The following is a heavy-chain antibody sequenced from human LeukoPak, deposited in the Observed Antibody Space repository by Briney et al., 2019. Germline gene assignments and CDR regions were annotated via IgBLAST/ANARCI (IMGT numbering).Heavy chain of an antibody. CDR2: IYSGGST. V-gene: IGHV3-53*01. CDR1: GFTVSSNY. Sequence: GGSQRLSCAASGFTVSSNYMSWVRQAPGKGLEWVSVIYSGGSTYYADSVKGRFTISRDNSKNTLNLQMNSLRAEDTAVYYCAREGYCSSTSCYRMDVWGKGTTVTVSS. CDR3: AREGYCSSTSCYRMDV. J-gene: IGHJ6*03. D-gene: IGHD2-2*01.